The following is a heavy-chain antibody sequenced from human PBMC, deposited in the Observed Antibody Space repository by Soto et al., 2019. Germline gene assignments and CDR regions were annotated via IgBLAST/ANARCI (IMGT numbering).Heavy chain of an antibody. Sequence: QVQLVQSGAEVKKPGSSVKVSCKASGGTFSSYGITWVRQAPGQGLEWMGGIMPIFGTAEYAQKLQGRVTITADEPTTTAYMELSSLRYEDMAVYYCARYRHCSGGACHYYSHMDVWGQGTAVTVSS. CDR3: ARYRHCSGGACHYYSHMDV. CDR2: IMPIFGTA. CDR1: GGTFSSYG. D-gene: IGHD2-15*01. V-gene: IGHV1-69*12. J-gene: IGHJ6*02.